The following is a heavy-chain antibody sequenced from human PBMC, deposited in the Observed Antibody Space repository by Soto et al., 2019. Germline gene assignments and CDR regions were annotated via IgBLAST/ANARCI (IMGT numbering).Heavy chain of an antibody. J-gene: IGHJ6*02. CDR2: STGAGGST. CDR1: GFPFSSYA. V-gene: IGHV3-23*01. D-gene: IGHD4-4*01. CDR3: AKGHSDYQGDYNYYGMDV. Sequence: PGGSLRLSCADSGFPFSSYAISWVRQAPRKGLEWVAASTGAGGSTYKVDSEKGRFTISRDNSKKTVYLQLDGLRAEDTAIYYCAKGHSDYQGDYNYYGMDVWGQGTTVTVSS.